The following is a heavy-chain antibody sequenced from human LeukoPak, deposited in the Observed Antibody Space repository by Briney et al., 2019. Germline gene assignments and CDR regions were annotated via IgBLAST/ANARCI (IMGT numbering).Heavy chain of an antibody. CDR1: GFTFSTYG. V-gene: IGHV3-48*01. CDR2: ISSSSSTI. J-gene: IGHJ3*02. Sequence: GGSLRLSCAASGFTFSTYGMSRVRQAPGKGLEWVSYISSSSSTIYYADSVKGRFTISRDNAKNSLYLQMNSLRAEDTAVYYCARDIAVAGTHDAFDIWGQGTMVTVSS. D-gene: IGHD6-19*01. CDR3: ARDIAVAGTHDAFDI.